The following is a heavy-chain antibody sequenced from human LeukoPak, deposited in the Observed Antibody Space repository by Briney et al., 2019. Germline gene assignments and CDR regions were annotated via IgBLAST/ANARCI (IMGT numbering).Heavy chain of an antibody. CDR3: ARQLYSSGWLYYFDY. CDR2: IYYSGST. J-gene: IGHJ4*02. V-gene: IGHV4-39*01. D-gene: IGHD6-13*01. Sequence: SETLSLTCTVSGGSISSSSYYWGWLRQPPGKGREWIGSIYYSGSTYYNPSLKSRVTISVDTSKNQFSLKLSSVTAADTAVYYCARQLYSSGWLYYFDYWGQGTLVTVSS. CDR1: GGSISSSSYY.